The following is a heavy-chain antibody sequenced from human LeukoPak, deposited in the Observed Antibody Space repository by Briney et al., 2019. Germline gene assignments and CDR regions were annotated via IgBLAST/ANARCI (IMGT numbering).Heavy chain of an antibody. D-gene: IGHD6-13*01. CDR3: AREGVAAAGKLDY. V-gene: IGHV4-59*01. Sequence: SETQSLTCAVSGGSIGSYYWSWIRQPPGKGLEWIGYIYYSGSTNYNPSLKSRVTISLDTSKNQFSMNLISVTAADTAVYYCAREGVAAAGKLDYWGQGTLVTVSS. CDR1: GGSIGSYY. J-gene: IGHJ4*02. CDR2: IYYSGST.